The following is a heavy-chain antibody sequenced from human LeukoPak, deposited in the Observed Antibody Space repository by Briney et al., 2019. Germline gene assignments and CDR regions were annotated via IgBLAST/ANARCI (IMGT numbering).Heavy chain of an antibody. CDR3: ATLYAGSTDY. CDR2: IKQDGSEK. Sequence: GGSLRLSCAASGFAFSSYWMTWVRQAPGKGLEWVANIKQDGSEKYYVDSVKGRFTISRDNAKNTLYLQMNSLRAEDTAVYYCATLYAGSTDYWGRGTLVTVSS. D-gene: IGHD2-8*01. J-gene: IGHJ4*02. V-gene: IGHV3-7*01. CDR1: GFAFSSYW.